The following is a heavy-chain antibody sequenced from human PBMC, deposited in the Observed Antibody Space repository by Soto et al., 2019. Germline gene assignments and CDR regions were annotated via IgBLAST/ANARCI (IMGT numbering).Heavy chain of an antibody. J-gene: IGHJ5*02. CDR1: GGTFNSYA. CDR3: ARWGYLYRSSSWFDP. D-gene: IGHD6-6*01. CDR2: IIPIFGTA. Sequence: QVQLVQSGAEVKKPGSSVNVSCKASGGTFNSYAINWVRQAPGQGLEWMGRIIPIFGTADYAQKFQGRVTSTADECTSTVYMELSSLRSEDTAVYYCARWGYLYRSSSWFDPWGQGTLGNVSS. V-gene: IGHV1-69*12.